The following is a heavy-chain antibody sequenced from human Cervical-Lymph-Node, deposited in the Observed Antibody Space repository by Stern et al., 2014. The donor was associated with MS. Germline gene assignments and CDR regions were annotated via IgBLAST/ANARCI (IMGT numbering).Heavy chain of an antibody. CDR2: MSFVGGNK. CDR1: GFSFSNSG. J-gene: IGHJ6*02. Sequence: VQLVESGGGVVQPGRSVTLSCAASGFSFSNSGMHWVRQAPGKGLEWVAVMSFVGGNKKYGDSVKGRFSISRDMANNTLFLQMNSLRPEDTAVYYCMGVGNAMHVWGQGTTVIVSS. CDR3: MGVGNAMHV. V-gene: IGHV3-30*03.